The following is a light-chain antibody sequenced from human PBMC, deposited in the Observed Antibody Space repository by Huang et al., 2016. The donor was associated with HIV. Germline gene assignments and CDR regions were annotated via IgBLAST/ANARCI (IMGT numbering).Light chain of an antibody. CDR3: QQSYSARG. J-gene: IGKJ4*01. V-gene: IGKV1-39*01. CDR2: AAS. Sequence: DIQMTQSPSSLSASVGDRVTIPSRTSQTISTYLNWYQQKPGKAPQLLNYAASNLQSGVPSRLSGSGSETDFTLTISSLQPEDFATYYCQQSYSARGFGGGTKVEIK. CDR1: QTISTY.